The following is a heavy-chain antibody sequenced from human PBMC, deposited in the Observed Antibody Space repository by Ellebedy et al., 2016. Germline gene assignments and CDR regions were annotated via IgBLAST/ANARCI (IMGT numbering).Heavy chain of an antibody. J-gene: IGHJ6*02. CDR2: INAGNGNT. D-gene: IGHD6-13*01. V-gene: IGHV1-3*01. CDR1: GCTFTSYA. CDR3: ARSLYSSSWYAPYYYYGMDV. Sequence: ASVKVSCKASGCTFTSYAMHWVRQAPGQRLEWMGWINAGNGNTKYSQKFQGRVTITRDTSASTAYMELSSLRSEDTAVYYCARSLYSSSWYAPYYYYGMDVWGQGTTVTVSS.